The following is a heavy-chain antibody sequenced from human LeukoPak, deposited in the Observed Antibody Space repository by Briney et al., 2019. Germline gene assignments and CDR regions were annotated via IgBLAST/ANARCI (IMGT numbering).Heavy chain of an antibody. J-gene: IGHJ6*02. CDR2: ISGSGGST. CDR1: GFTFSSYA. V-gene: IGHV3-23*01. CDR3: AKSIEGGPGYSSRYYYYGMDV. D-gene: IGHD6-13*01. Sequence: PGGSLRLSCAASGFTFSSYAMSWVRQAPGKGLEWVSAISGSGGSTYYADSVKGRFTISRDNSKNTLYLQMNSLRAEDTAVYYCAKSIEGGPGYSSRYYYYGMDVWGQGTTVTVSS.